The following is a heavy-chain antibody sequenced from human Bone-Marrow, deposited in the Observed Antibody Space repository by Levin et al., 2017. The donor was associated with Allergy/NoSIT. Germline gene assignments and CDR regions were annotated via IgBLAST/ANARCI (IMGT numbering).Heavy chain of an antibody. CDR1: GFTLNDYY. CDR2: ISNGGSKI. CDR3: ARFGYYVNSGHRAEGLEI. Sequence: GGSLRLSCVASGFTLNDYYMSWIRQAPGKGLEWVSYISNGGSKIYYADSVKGRFTISRDNAQNSLYLQMNSLRAEDTAVYYCARFGYYVNSGHRAEGLEIWGQGTMATVSS. D-gene: IGHD3-22*01. J-gene: IGHJ3*02. V-gene: IGHV3-11*01.